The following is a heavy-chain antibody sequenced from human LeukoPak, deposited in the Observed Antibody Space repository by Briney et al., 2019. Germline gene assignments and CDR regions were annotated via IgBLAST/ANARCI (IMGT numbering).Heavy chain of an antibody. Sequence: SETLSLTCTVSGGSISSYYWSWIRQPPGKGLEWIGFIYYTGSTNYNPSLKSRVTISVDTSKNQFSLKLSSVTAADTAVYYCARLHCSNGVCFNFDYWGQGTLVTVSS. CDR2: IYYTGST. J-gene: IGHJ4*02. V-gene: IGHV4-59*01. D-gene: IGHD2-8*01. CDR1: GGSISSYY. CDR3: ARLHCSNGVCFNFDY.